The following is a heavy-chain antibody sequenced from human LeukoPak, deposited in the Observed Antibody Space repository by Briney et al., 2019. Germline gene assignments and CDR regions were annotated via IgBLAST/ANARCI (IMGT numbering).Heavy chain of an antibody. CDR2: IYYSGST. J-gene: IGHJ4*02. Sequence: PSETLSLTCTVSGGSIGSYYWSWIRRPPGKGLEWIGFIYYSGSTNYNPSLKSRVTLSVDTSKNQFSLKLSSVTAADTAMYYCARGRGSGWFYLDYWGQGTLVTVSS. CDR3: ARGRGSGWFYLDY. D-gene: IGHD6-19*01. V-gene: IGHV4-59*08. CDR1: GGSIGSYY.